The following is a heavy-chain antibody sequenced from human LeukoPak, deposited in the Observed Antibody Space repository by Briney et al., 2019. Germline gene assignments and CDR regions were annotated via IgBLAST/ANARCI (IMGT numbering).Heavy chain of an antibody. CDR2: ISSSSSYI. V-gene: IGHV3-21*01. D-gene: IGHD3-22*01. J-gene: IGHJ4*02. CDR3: ARDGYYYDSSGYRDY. Sequence: GESLRLSCAASGFTFSSYSMNWVRQAPGKGLEWVSSISSSSSYIYYADSVKGRFTISRDNAKNSLYLQMHSLRAEDTAVYYCARDGYYYDSSGYRDYWGQGTLVTVSS. CDR1: GFTFSSYS.